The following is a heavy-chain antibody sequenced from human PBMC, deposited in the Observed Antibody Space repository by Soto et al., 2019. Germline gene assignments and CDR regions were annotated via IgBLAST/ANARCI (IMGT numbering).Heavy chain of an antibody. Sequence: ASVXVSCKASGYTFTSYGISWVRQAPGQGLEWMGWISAYNGNTNYAQKLQGRVTMTTDTSTSTAYMELRSLRSDDTAVYYCARVPLIAVAGTIHYYSGMDVWGQGTTVTVSS. D-gene: IGHD6-19*01. V-gene: IGHV1-18*01. CDR1: GYTFTSYG. CDR3: ARVPLIAVAGTIHYYSGMDV. J-gene: IGHJ6*02. CDR2: ISAYNGNT.